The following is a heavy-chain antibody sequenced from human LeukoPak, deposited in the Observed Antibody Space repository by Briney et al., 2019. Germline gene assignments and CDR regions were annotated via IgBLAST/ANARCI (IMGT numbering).Heavy chain of an antibody. J-gene: IGHJ4*02. CDR2: ISGSASST. D-gene: IGHD5-12*01. Sequence: PGGSLRLSCAASGFTFSNYAMSWVRQAPGKGLEWVSAISGSASSTYHADSVKGRFTISRDNSKNSLYLQMNSLRAEDTALYYCAKDRGDSGYDLLDYWGQGTLVTVSS. CDR3: AKDRGDSGYDLLDY. V-gene: IGHV3-23*01. CDR1: GFTFSNYA.